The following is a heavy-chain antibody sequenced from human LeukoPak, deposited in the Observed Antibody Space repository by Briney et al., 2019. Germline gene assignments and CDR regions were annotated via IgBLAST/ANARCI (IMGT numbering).Heavy chain of an antibody. CDR1: GGSISSGGYY. Sequence: SETLSLTCTVSGGSISSGGYYWSWIRQHPGKGLEWIGYIYYSGSTYYNPSLKSRVTISVDTSKNQFSLKLSSVTAADTAVYYCARASGGSGYYPTYYFDYRGQGTLVTVSS. CDR2: IYYSGST. CDR3: ARASGGSGYYPTYYFDY. J-gene: IGHJ4*02. D-gene: IGHD3-22*01. V-gene: IGHV4-31*03.